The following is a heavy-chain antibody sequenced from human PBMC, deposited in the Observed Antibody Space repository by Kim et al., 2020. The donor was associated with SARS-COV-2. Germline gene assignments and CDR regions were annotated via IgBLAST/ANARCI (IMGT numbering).Heavy chain of an antibody. CDR2: IKYDGSQT. D-gene: IGHD1-7*01. CDR3: VRGTRADV. Sequence: GGSLRLSCAASEFTFSSYWMTWVRQAPGKGLEFVAIIKYDGSQTYYVESMKGRFTISRDNVKNSLDLQMNSLRVEDTAVYYCVRGTRADVWGQGTTVTVSS. CDR1: EFTFSSYW. V-gene: IGHV3-7*03. J-gene: IGHJ6*02.